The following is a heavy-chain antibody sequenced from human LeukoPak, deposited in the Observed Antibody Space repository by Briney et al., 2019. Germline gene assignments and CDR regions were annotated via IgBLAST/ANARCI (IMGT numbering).Heavy chain of an antibody. Sequence: GGSLRLSGVASGFTFSSYWMHWVRQAPGKGLEWVSRIDFETDTTTYAGSVKGRFTISRDNTKNTLYLQMDSLRDEDAAVYYCVRAGSGFDYWGQGTLVTVTS. CDR3: VRAGSGFDY. CDR1: GFTFSSYW. V-gene: IGHV3-74*01. J-gene: IGHJ4*02. CDR2: IDFETDTT. D-gene: IGHD2-15*01.